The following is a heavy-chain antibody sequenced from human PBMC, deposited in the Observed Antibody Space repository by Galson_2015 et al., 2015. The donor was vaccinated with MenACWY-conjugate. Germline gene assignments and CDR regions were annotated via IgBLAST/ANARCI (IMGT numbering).Heavy chain of an antibody. CDR3: ARYYDRTGYYGRKLDY. CDR2: ISTTSTYT. J-gene: IGHJ4*02. V-gene: IGHV3-11*03. CDR1: GFRFSDYY. Sequence: SLRLSCAASGFRFSDYYMSWIRQAPGKELEWVSYISTTSTYTDYADSVKGRFTISRDNGRNSLYLQINSLRAEDTAVYYCARYYDRTGYYGRKLDYWGQGTLVTVSS. D-gene: IGHD3-22*01.